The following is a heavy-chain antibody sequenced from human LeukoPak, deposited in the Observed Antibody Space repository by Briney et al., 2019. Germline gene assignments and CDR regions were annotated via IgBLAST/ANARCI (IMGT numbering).Heavy chain of an antibody. D-gene: IGHD3-10*01. Sequence: GGSLRLSCAASGFTVSSNYMSWIRQAPGKGLEWVSYISSSGSTIYYADSVKGRFTISRDNAKNSLYLQMSSLRAEDTAVYYCARDSSGSPPYYFDYWGQGTLVTVSS. V-gene: IGHV3-11*01. CDR3: ARDSSGSPPYYFDY. CDR2: ISSSGSTI. J-gene: IGHJ4*02. CDR1: GFTVSSNY.